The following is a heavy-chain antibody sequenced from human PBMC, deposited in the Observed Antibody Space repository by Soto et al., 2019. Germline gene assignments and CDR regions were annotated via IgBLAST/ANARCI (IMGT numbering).Heavy chain of an antibody. J-gene: IGHJ5*02. V-gene: IGHV4-59*01. CDR2: ISYSGST. Sequence: QVQLQESGPGLVKPSETLSLTCTVSGGSISSYYWSWIRQPPGEGLEWIGYISYSGSTNYNPTLKSRVTISVDTSKNQISLKLSSVTAADTAVYYCARGYSGSYGRFDPWGQGTLVTVSS. D-gene: IGHD1-26*01. CDR3: ARGYSGSYGRFDP. CDR1: GGSISSYY.